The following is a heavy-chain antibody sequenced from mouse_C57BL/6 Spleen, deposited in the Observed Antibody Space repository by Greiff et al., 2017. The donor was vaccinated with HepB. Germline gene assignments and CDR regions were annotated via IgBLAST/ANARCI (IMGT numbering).Heavy chain of an antibody. Sequence: QVQLQQSGAELVKPGASVKLSCKASGYTFTSYWMHWVKQRPGQGLEWIGMIHPNSGSTNYNEKFKSKATLTVDKSSSTAYMQLSSLTSEDSAVYYCARRFYGNFFDYWGQGTTLTVSS. CDR3: ARRFYGNFFDY. J-gene: IGHJ2*01. D-gene: IGHD2-1*01. CDR2: IHPNSGST. CDR1: GYTFTSYW. V-gene: IGHV1-64*01.